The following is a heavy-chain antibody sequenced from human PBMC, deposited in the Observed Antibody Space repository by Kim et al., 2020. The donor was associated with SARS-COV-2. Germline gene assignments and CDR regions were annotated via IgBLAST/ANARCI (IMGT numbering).Heavy chain of an antibody. J-gene: IGHJ6*02. D-gene: IGHD6-19*01. Sequence: GGSLRLSCAASGFTFSSYSMNWVRQAPGKGLEWVSSISSSSSYIYYADSVKGRFTISRDNAKNSLYLQMNSLRAEDTAVYYCARDFPQWLVLRQTWAHHGMDVWGQGTTVTVSS. CDR3: ARDFPQWLVLRQTWAHHGMDV. V-gene: IGHV3-21*01. CDR1: GFTFSSYS. CDR2: ISSSSSYI.